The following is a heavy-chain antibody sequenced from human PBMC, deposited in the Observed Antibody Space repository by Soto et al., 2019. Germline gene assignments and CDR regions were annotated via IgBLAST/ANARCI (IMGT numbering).Heavy chain of an antibody. CDR2: INGSGGST. V-gene: IGHV3-23*01. Sequence: EVQLLESRGGLVQPGGSLRLSCAASGFTFSSYAMSWVRHAPGKGLEWVSAINGSGGSTYYADSVKGRFTISRDNAKNTLYLQMNSLRAEDTAVYYCAKDQPTPYCTNGVCYSDYWGQGTLVTVSS. J-gene: IGHJ4*02. D-gene: IGHD2-8*01. CDR1: GFTFSSYA. CDR3: AKDQPTPYCTNGVCYSDY.